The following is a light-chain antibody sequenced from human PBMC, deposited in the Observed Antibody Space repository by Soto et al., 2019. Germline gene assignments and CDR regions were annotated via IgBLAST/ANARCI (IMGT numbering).Light chain of an antibody. CDR1: QSVSSSY. J-gene: IGKJ1*01. V-gene: IGKV3D-15*01. Sequence: EGVMTQSPATLSVSPGERATLSCRASQSVSSSYLAWYQQKPGQAPRLLIYGASSRATGIPDRFSGSGSGTEFTLTISGLQSEDFAVYYCQQYSNWRTFGQGTKVDI. CDR2: GAS. CDR3: QQYSNWRT.